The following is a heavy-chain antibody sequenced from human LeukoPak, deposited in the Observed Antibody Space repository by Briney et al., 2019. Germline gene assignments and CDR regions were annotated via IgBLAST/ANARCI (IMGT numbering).Heavy chain of an antibody. D-gene: IGHD1-26*01. Sequence: GGSLRLSCSGSGFDITAYTVTWVRQVPGKSLEWVSSISRSGSYIHYAPSVKGRFTISRDNAKNSLYLQMNSLRAEDTALYHCARDGGTFKWEPHPYNWFDPWGQGTLVTVSS. CDR1: GFDITAYT. CDR3: ARDGGTFKWEPHPYNWFDP. J-gene: IGHJ5*02. CDR2: ISRSGSYI. V-gene: IGHV3-21*04.